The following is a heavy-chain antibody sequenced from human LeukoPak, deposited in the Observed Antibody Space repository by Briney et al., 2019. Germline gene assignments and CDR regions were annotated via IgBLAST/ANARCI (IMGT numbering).Heavy chain of an antibody. D-gene: IGHD6-13*01. CDR2: IWYDGSNK. CDR1: GFTFSSYG. V-gene: IGHV3-33*01. CDR3: ARDGGAYSRRFDP. Sequence: GGSLRLSCAASGFTFSSYGMHWVRQAPGKGLEWVAVIWYDGSNKYYADSVKGRFTISRDNSKNTLYLQMNSLRAEDTAVYYCARDGGAYSRRFDPWGQGTLVTVSS. J-gene: IGHJ5*02.